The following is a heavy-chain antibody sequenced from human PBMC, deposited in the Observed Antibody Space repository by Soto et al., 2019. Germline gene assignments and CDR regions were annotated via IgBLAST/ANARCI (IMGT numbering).Heavy chain of an antibody. Sequence: PGGSLRLSCTASGFTFGYYAMSWFRQSPGKGLEWVGFIRSKAYGGTTEYAASVKGRFTISRDDSKSIAYLQMNSLKTEDTAVYYCTRLSAYSSGWYGIYYGMDVWGQGTTVTVSS. CDR2: IRSKAYGGTT. D-gene: IGHD6-19*01. CDR1: GFTFGYYA. J-gene: IGHJ6*02. V-gene: IGHV3-49*03. CDR3: TRLSAYSSGWYGIYYGMDV.